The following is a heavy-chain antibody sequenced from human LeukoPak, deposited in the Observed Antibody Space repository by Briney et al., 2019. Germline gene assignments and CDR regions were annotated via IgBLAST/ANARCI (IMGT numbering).Heavy chain of an antibody. CDR3: AELGITMIGGV. V-gene: IGHV3-23*01. Sequence: PGGSLRLSCAASGFTFSSYAMSWGRQAPGKGLEGVSAISGSGGSTYYADSVKGRFTISRDNAKNSLYLQMNSLRAEDTAVYYCAELGITMIGGVWGKGTTVTISS. D-gene: IGHD3-10*02. CDR2: ISGSGGST. CDR1: GFTFSSYA. J-gene: IGHJ6*04.